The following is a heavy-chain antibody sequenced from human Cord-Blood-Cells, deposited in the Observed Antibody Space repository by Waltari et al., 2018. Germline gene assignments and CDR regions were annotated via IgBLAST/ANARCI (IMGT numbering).Heavy chain of an antibody. CDR3: AREYSSSSAGFDY. CDR1: GYPFTASY. V-gene: IGHV1-2*04. Sequence: QVQLVQSGAEVKKPGASVKVSCKASGYPFTASYMHWVRQAPGQGLEWMGWINPNSGGTNYAQKFQGWVTMTRDTSISTAYMELSRLRSDDTAVYYCAREYSSSSAGFDYWGQGTLVTVSS. D-gene: IGHD6-6*01. J-gene: IGHJ4*02. CDR2: INPNSGGT.